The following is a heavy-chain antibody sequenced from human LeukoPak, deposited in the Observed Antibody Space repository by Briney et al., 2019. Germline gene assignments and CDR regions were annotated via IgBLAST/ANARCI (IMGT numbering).Heavy chain of an antibody. CDR2: INPSGGST. CDR3: ARGVDYYDSSGYYDPLDY. CDR1: GYTFTSYY. Sequence: GASVKVSCKASGYTFTSYYMHWVRQAPGQGLEWMGIINPSGGSTSYAQKFQGRVTITRDMSTSTVYMELSSLRSEDTAVYYCARGVDYYDSSGYYDPLDYWGQGTLVTVSS. D-gene: IGHD3-22*01. J-gene: IGHJ4*02. V-gene: IGHV1-46*01.